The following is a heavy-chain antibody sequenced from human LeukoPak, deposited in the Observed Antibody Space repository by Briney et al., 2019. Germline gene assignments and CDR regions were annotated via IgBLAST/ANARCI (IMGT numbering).Heavy chain of an antibody. CDR2: IIPIFGTA. Sequence: SVKVSCKASGYTFTGYLIHWMRQAPGQGLEWMGGIIPIFGTANYAQKFQGRVTITADESTSTAYMELSSLRSEDTAVYYCARRRLLYCSGGSCYLDYWGQGTLVTVSS. V-gene: IGHV1-69*13. CDR1: GYTFTGYL. J-gene: IGHJ4*02. CDR3: ARRRLLYCSGGSCYLDY. D-gene: IGHD2-15*01.